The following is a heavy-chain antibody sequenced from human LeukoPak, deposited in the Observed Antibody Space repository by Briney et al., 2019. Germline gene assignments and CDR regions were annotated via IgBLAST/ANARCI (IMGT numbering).Heavy chain of an antibody. Sequence: PGESLKVSCKGSGYSFTSYWIGWVRQMPGKGLEWMGIIYPGDSDTRCSPSFQGQVTISADKSISTAYLQWSSLKASDTAMYYCARGSSGYSYGYDYYYGMDVWGQGTTVTVSS. J-gene: IGHJ6*02. V-gene: IGHV5-51*01. CDR3: ARGSSGYSYGYDYYYGMDV. CDR1: GYSFTSYW. CDR2: IYPGDSDT. D-gene: IGHD5-18*01.